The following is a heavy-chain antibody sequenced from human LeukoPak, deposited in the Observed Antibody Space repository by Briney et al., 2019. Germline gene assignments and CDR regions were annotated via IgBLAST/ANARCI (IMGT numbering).Heavy chain of an antibody. CDR1: GFTVSSNY. V-gene: IGHV3-53*01. Sequence: GGSLRLSCAASGFTVSSNYMSWVRQAPGKGLEWVSVIYSGGSTYYADSVKGRFTISRDNSKNTLYLQMNSLRAEDTAVYYCARAYSSGLIAFDIWGQGTMVTVSS. CDR2: IYSGGST. D-gene: IGHD6-19*01. CDR3: ARAYSSGLIAFDI. J-gene: IGHJ3*02.